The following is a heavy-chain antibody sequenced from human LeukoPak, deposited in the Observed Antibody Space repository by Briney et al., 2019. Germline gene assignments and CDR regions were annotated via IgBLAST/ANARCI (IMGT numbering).Heavy chain of an antibody. D-gene: IGHD1-26*01. CDR3: ATHGSAYYFDY. CDR1: GASISSGGYY. V-gene: IGHV4-31*03. J-gene: IGHJ4*02. Sequence: PSQTLSLTCTVSGASISSGGYYWSWIRQHPGKGLEWIGYISYSGSTYYNPSLKSRVSISVDTSKNQFSLKLSSVTAADTAFYYCATHGSAYYFDYWGQGTLVTVSS. CDR2: ISYSGST.